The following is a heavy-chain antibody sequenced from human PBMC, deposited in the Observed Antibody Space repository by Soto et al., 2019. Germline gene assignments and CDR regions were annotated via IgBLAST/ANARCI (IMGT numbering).Heavy chain of an antibody. D-gene: IGHD2-8*01. J-gene: IGHJ5*02. Sequence: PSETLSVTCAVSGYSISSGYYWGWIRQPPGKGLEWIGSIYHSGSTYYNPSLKSRVTISVDTSKNQFSLKLSSVTAADTAVYYCAMQGDIVLMVYAIGFDPWGQGTLVTVSS. V-gene: IGHV4-38-2*01. CDR1: GYSISSGYY. CDR3: AMQGDIVLMVYAIGFDP. CDR2: IYHSGST.